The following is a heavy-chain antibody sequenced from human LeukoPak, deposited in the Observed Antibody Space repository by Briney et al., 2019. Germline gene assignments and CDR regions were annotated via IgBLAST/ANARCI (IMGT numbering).Heavy chain of an antibody. Sequence: SVKVSCKASGCTFSSYAISWVRQAPGQGLEWMGGIIPIFGTANYAQKFQGRVTITSDESTSTAYMELSSLRSEDRAGYYCARDRGAVAGIDYWGQGTLVTVSS. D-gene: IGHD6-19*01. CDR3: ARDRGAVAGIDY. CDR2: IIPIFGTA. CDR1: GCTFSSYA. V-gene: IGHV1-69*13. J-gene: IGHJ4*02.